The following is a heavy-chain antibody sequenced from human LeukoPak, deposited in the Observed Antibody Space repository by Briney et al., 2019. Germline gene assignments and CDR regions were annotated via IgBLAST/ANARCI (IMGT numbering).Heavy chain of an antibody. CDR2: ISWDGYTS. Sequence: RGSLRLSCVGSGFTFDDFAMHWVRQAPGKGLEWISLISWDGYTSYYADSVKGRFTISRDNSTNSLFLQMNSLRPEDTALYYCAQDLGEWGQGTLVTVSS. CDR3: AQDLGE. V-gene: IGHV3-43D*03. CDR1: GFTFDDFA. J-gene: IGHJ4*02.